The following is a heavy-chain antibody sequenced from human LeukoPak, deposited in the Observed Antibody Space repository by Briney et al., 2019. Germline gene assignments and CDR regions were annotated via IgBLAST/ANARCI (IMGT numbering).Heavy chain of an antibody. Sequence: ASVKVSCKASGYTHTSYDINWVRQATGQGLEWMGWMNPNSGNTGYAQKFQGRVTMTRNTSISTAYMELSSLRSDDTAVYYCARDVNGAKYEDAFEIWGQGTMVTVSS. CDR3: ARDVNGAKYEDAFEI. CDR1: GYTHTSYD. CDR2: MNPNSGNT. D-gene: IGHD1-1*01. J-gene: IGHJ3*02. V-gene: IGHV1-8*01.